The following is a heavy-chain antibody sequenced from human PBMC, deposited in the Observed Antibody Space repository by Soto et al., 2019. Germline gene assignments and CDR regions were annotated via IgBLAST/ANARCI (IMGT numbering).Heavy chain of an antibody. CDR3: VMVDNYVTPTPQDV. Sequence: QVQLVQSGDEVKKPGASVKVSCKASGYIFVNYGIAWVRQAPGQGLEWMGWLSPYTGNTHSATKVQGRLTMTTETSTSTAYMDLGSLTSDDTAVYYCVMVDNYVTPTPQDVWGQGTTVTVSS. V-gene: IGHV1-18*01. D-gene: IGHD3-16*01. J-gene: IGHJ6*02. CDR2: LSPYTGNT. CDR1: GYIFVNYG.